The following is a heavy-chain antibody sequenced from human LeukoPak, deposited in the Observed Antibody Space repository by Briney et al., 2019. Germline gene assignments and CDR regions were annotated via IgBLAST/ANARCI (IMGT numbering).Heavy chain of an antibody. D-gene: IGHD3-3*01. Sequence: GDSLRLSCVTSGFTLSSYWMAWVRQAPGKGLEWVANIKQDGSEKYYVDSVKGRFTISRDNAKNSLYLQMNSLRAEDTAVYYCARDWDDFVTDYWGQGTLVTVSS. CDR1: GFTLSSYW. CDR3: ARDWDDFVTDY. J-gene: IGHJ4*02. V-gene: IGHV3-7*01. CDR2: IKQDGSEK.